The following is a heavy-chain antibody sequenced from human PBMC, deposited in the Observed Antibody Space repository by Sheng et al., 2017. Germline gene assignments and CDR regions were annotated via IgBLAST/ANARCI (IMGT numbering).Heavy chain of an antibody. CDR3: ARDARITMIVVVVDAFDI. D-gene: IGHD3-22*01. CDR2: IYYSGST. V-gene: IGHV4-39*07. J-gene: IGHJ3*02. CDR1: GGSISSSSYY. Sequence: QLQLQESGPGLVKPSETLSLTCTVSGGSISSSSYYWGWIRQPPGKGLEWIGSIYYSGSTYYNPSLKSRVTISVDTSKNQFSLKLSSVTAADTAVYYCARDARITMIVVVVDAFDIWGQGTMVT.